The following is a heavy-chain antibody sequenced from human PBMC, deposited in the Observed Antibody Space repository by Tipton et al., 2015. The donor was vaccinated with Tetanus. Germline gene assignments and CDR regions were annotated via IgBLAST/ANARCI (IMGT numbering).Heavy chain of an antibody. D-gene: IGHD3-22*01. Sequence: TLSLTCTVSGSSITSTTHYWGWIRRAPGKGLEWIGIIYYSGSTYYNASLRSRVTISVDTSKNQFSLQLRSVTAADTAVYYCARQDTLNYYYVGYFHDWGQGTLVTVSP. J-gene: IGHJ1*01. CDR2: IYYSGST. V-gene: IGHV4-39*01. CDR1: GSSITSTTHY. CDR3: ARQDTLNYYYVGYFHD.